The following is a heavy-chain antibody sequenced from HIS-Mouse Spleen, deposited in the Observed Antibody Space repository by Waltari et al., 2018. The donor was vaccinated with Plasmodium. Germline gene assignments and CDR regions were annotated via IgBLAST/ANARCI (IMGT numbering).Heavy chain of an antibody. CDR2: INHSGST. D-gene: IGHD3-10*01. Sequence: QVQLQQWGAGLLKPSETLSLPSAVDGGSFSGYYWSWIRQPPGQGLEWIGEINHSGSTNYNPSLKSRVTISVDTSKNQFSLKLSSVTAADTAVYYCASSGSGSYYYWGQGTLVTVSS. CDR3: ASSGSGSYYY. J-gene: IGHJ4*02. V-gene: IGHV4-34*01. CDR1: GGSFSGYY.